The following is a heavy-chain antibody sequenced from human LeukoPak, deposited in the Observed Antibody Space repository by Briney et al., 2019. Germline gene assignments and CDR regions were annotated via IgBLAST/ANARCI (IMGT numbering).Heavy chain of an antibody. D-gene: IGHD3-16*01. CDR1: GGSISSYY. CDR3: ARVIGGPDY. V-gene: IGHV4-59*01. CDR2: IYYSGST. J-gene: IGHJ4*02. Sequence: SETLSLTCSVSGGSISSYYWSWIRQPPGKGLEWIGYIYYSGSTNYNPSLKSRVTISLDTPKNQLSLKLSSVTAADTAVYYCARVIGGPDYWGQGTLVTVSS.